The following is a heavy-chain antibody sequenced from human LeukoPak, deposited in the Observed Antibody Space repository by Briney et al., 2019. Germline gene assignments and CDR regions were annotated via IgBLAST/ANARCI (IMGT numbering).Heavy chain of an antibody. J-gene: IGHJ4*02. CDR2: VSWDGDST. CDR1: GFSFDDYT. Sequence: GGSLRLSCVASGFSFDDYTLHWVRQAPGKGLEWVSLVSWDGDSTYYADSVKGRFTISRDNAKNSLYLQMNSLRAEDTAVYYCARVEVRGVNLDYWGQGTLVTVSS. D-gene: IGHD3-10*01. CDR3: ARVEVRGVNLDY. V-gene: IGHV3-43*01.